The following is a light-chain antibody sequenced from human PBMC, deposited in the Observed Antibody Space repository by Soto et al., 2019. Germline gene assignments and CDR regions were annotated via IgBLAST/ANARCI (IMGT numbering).Light chain of an antibody. V-gene: IGKV1-5*03. Sequence: DIQVTQSHSTLSASVGDRVTITCRASQSISSWLAWYQQKPGKAPKLLIYKASSLESGVPSRFSGSGSGTEFTLTISSLEPEDFATYYCQHYNTYPWTFGQGTKVDI. J-gene: IGKJ1*01. CDR2: KAS. CDR1: QSISSW. CDR3: QHYNTYPWT.